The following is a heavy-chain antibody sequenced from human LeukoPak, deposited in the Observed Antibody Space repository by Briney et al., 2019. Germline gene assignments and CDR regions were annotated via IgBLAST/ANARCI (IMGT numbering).Heavy chain of an antibody. Sequence: PSETPSLTCAVSVGSFSGYYWIGTRHPPGKGLEWIGEINHSGWNNYNPSLKSRVTISVDMTKHQFSPKLRSVTAADTAVYYCARGTSSSWQRYYYYMDVWGKGTTVTVSS. J-gene: IGHJ6*03. V-gene: IGHV4-34*01. CDR2: INHSGWN. D-gene: IGHD6-13*01. CDR3: ARGTSSSWQRYYYYMDV. CDR1: VGSFSGYY.